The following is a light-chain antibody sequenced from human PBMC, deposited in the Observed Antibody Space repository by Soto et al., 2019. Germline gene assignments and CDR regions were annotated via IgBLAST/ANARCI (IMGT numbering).Light chain of an antibody. CDR3: QQYDNLPYT. CDR2: DAS. Sequence: DIQMNQSPSSLSASVGDRVTSTCQASQDISNYLNWYQQKPGKAPKLLIYDASNLETGDPSRFSGSGSGTDFTFTISSLQPEDIATYYCQQYDNLPYTFGQGTKLEIK. J-gene: IGKJ2*01. CDR1: QDISNY. V-gene: IGKV1-33*01.